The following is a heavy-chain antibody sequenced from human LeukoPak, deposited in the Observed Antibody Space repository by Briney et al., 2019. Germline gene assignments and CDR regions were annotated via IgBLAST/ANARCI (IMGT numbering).Heavy chain of an antibody. CDR2: ISYDGSNK. CDR3: AKEQWLGYYYYYYGMDV. Sequence: GRSLRLSCAASGFTFSSYGMHWVRQAPGKGLEWVAVISYDGSNKYYADSVKGRFTISRDNSKNTLYLQMNSLRAEDTAVYYCAKEQWLGYYYYYYGMDVWGQGTTVTVSS. J-gene: IGHJ6*02. D-gene: IGHD6-19*01. V-gene: IGHV3-30*18. CDR1: GFTFSSYG.